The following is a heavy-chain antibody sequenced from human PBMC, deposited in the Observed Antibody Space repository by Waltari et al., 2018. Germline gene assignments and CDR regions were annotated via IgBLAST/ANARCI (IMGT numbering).Heavy chain of an antibody. CDR3: ARIIVGATN. CDR1: GFTFSSDD. CDR2: ISSMGSTI. D-gene: IGHD1-26*01. V-gene: IGHV3-48*03. Sequence: EVQLVESGGGLVQRGGFMRLSCAASGFTFSSDDMNWVRQAPGKGLEWVSYISSMGSTIYYADSVKGRFTISRDNAKNSLYLQMTSLRAEDTAVYYCARIIVGATNWGQGTLVTVSS. J-gene: IGHJ4*02.